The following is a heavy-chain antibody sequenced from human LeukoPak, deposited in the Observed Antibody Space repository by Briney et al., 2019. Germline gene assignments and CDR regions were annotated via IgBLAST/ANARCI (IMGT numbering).Heavy chain of an antibody. CDR3: AKDSDLHCSGGSCTNFDS. Sequence: GGSLRLSCAASGFTFSDYYMSWIRQAPGKGLEWVSYISSSGSTIYYADSVKGRFTISRDNAKNSLYLQMNSLRAEDTAVYYCAKDSDLHCSGGSCTNFDSWGQGTLVTVSS. CDR1: GFTFSDYY. J-gene: IGHJ4*02. CDR2: ISSSGSTI. D-gene: IGHD2-15*01. V-gene: IGHV3-11*04.